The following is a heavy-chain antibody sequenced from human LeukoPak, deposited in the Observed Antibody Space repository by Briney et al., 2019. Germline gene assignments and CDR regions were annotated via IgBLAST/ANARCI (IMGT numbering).Heavy chain of an antibody. D-gene: IGHD2-15*01. J-gene: IGHJ4*02. V-gene: IGHV5-51*01. CDR1: GYSFTSYW. CDR3: ATSVVVVAATWGY. CDR2: IYPGDSDT. Sequence: GESLKISCKGSGYSFTSYWIGWVPQMPGKGLEWMGIIYPGDSDTRYSPSFQGQVTISADKSISTAYLQWSSLKASDTAMYYCATSVVVVAATWGYWGQGTLVTVSS.